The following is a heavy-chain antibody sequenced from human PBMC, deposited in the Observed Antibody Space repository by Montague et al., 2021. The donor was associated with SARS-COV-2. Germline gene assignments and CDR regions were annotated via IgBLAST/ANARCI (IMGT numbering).Heavy chain of an antibody. D-gene: IGHD3-9*01. CDR3: ASLRGSAEILTAFQGVSHFYGMDV. J-gene: IGHJ6*02. CDR1: GGSVSSGSFY. Sequence: SETLSLTCTVSGGSVSSGSFYWSWIRQPPGKGLELIGYIYYTGSSNYNPSLKSRVTISVDTSKNQFSLKLSSVTAADTAVYYCASLRGSAEILTAFQGVSHFYGMDVWGQGTTVTVSS. CDR2: IYYTGSS. V-gene: IGHV4-61*01.